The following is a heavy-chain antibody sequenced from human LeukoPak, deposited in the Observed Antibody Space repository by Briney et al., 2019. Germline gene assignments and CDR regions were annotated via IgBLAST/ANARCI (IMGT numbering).Heavy chain of an antibody. V-gene: IGHV4-4*02. D-gene: IGHD2-21*02. Sequence: PSGTLSLTCAVSGGSISSPNWWTWVRQPPGKGLEWIGEIYHTGDTSYSPSLKSRVTMSVDKSKNQFSLKLSSLTAADAAVYYCASYIVVVTGRFIDYWGQGTLVTVSS. CDR2: IYHTGDT. CDR3: ASYIVVVTGRFIDY. CDR1: GGSISSPNW. J-gene: IGHJ4*02.